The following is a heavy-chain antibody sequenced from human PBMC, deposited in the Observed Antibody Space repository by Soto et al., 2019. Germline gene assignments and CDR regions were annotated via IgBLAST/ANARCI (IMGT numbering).Heavy chain of an antibody. CDR2: IYYSGST. V-gene: IGHV4-31*03. D-gene: IGHD6-6*01. Sequence: SETLSLTCTVSGGSISSGGYYWSWIRQHPGKGLEWIGYIYYSGSTYYNPSLKSRVTISVDTSKNQFSLKLSSVTAADTAVYYCARDGSIAARNYYYYYGMDVWGQGTTVTVSS. J-gene: IGHJ6*02. CDR3: ARDGSIAARNYYYYYGMDV. CDR1: GGSISSGGYY.